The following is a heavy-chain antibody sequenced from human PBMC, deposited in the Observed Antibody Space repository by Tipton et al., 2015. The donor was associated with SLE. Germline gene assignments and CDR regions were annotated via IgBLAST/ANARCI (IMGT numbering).Heavy chain of an antibody. CDR1: GDSITSHY. CDR2: IYYTGSA. Sequence: GLVKPSDTLSLTCTVSGDSITSHYWSWIRQPPGKGLEWIGYIYYTGSANYNPSLKSRVTISLDTSKNQFSLKLSSVTAADTAVYYCASSGSGWYLDYWGQGTLVTVSS. V-gene: IGHV4-59*07. J-gene: IGHJ4*02. D-gene: IGHD6-19*01. CDR3: ASSGSGWYLDY.